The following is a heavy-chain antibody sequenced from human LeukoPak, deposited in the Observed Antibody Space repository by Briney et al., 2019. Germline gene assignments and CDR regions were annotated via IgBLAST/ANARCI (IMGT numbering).Heavy chain of an antibody. CDR2: IYYSGST. Sequence: SETLSLTCTVSGGSISSYYWSWIRQPPGKGLEWIGYIYYSGSTNYNPSLKSRVTISVDTSKNQFSLKLSSVTAADTAVYYCASAKWIQLWCLTFDYWGQGTLVTVSS. CDR3: ASAKWIQLWCLTFDY. V-gene: IGHV4-59*08. D-gene: IGHD5-18*01. CDR1: GGSISSYY. J-gene: IGHJ4*02.